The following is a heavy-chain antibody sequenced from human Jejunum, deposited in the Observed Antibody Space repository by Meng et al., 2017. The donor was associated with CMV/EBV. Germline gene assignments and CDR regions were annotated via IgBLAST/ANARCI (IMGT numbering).Heavy chain of an antibody. CDR2: LWYDGSRK. CDR3: ARDNDGSSHYSQFDY. CDR1: GFPLNSYG. D-gene: IGHD3-22*01. J-gene: IGHJ4*02. Sequence: SGFPLNSYGIHWVRQFTGQGLEWVAVLWYDGSRKYFADSVQGRFSISRDDSKNTVYLQMNSLRAEDTAVYYCARDNDGSSHYSQFDYWGQGTLVTVSS. V-gene: IGHV3-33*01.